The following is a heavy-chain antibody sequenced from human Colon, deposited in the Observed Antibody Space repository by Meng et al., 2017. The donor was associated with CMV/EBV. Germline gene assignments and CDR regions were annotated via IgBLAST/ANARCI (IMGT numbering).Heavy chain of an antibody. J-gene: IGHJ4*02. CDR2: IRYDGSNK. CDR1: GFTFSSYG. CDR3: AKSLVDTAMDLDY. D-gene: IGHD5-18*01. Sequence: GESLKISCAASGFTFSSYGMHWVRQAPGKGLEWVAFIRYDGSNKYYADSVKGRFTISRDNSKNTLYLQMNSLRAEDTAVYYCAKSLVDTAMDLDYWGQGTLVTVSS. V-gene: IGHV3-30*02.